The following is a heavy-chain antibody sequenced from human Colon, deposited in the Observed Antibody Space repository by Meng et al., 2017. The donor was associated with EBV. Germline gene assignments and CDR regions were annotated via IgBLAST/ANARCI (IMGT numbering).Heavy chain of an antibody. D-gene: IGHD3-10*01. CDR3: ARRRGGSGRDC. CDR2: IYHSGST. Sequence: QLKLQESGPGSVKPSETLSLTCTVSGGSISSNGYYWDWVRQPPGKGLEWIGAIYHSGSTSYNPSLQSRVTMFVDTSKNQFSLMLPSVTATDTAVYYCARRRGGSGRDCWGQGTLVTVSS. J-gene: IGHJ4*02. CDR1: GGSISSNGYY. V-gene: IGHV4-39*01.